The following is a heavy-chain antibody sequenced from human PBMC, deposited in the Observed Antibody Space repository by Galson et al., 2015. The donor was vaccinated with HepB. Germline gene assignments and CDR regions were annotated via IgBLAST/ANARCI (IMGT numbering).Heavy chain of an antibody. J-gene: IGHJ4*02. CDR3: TTSFHFDDGDYYRFGY. V-gene: IGHV3-15*01. CDR1: GFTFSDAW. D-gene: IGHD2-21*02. Sequence: SLRLSCAASGFTFSDAWMSWVRQVPGRGLEWLGRVKSKSGGGTTDYAAPVKGRFTISRDDSQNTLYLQMNSLKTEDTAVYYCTTSFHFDDGDYYRFGYWGQGTLVAVSS. CDR2: VKSKSGGGTT.